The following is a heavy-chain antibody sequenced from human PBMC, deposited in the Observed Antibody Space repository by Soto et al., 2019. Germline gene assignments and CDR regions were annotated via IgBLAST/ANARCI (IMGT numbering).Heavy chain of an antibody. J-gene: IGHJ6*02. Sequence: QVQLVESGGGVVQPGRSLRLSCAASGFTFNSYGMHWVRQAPGKGLEWVAVIWYDGSNKYYADSVKGRFTISRDNSKNTLYLQMNSLRAEDTAVYYCARSSVTTLNGMDVWGQGTTVTVSS. CDR3: ARSSVTTLNGMDV. CDR2: IWYDGSNK. CDR1: GFTFNSYG. V-gene: IGHV3-33*01. D-gene: IGHD4-17*01.